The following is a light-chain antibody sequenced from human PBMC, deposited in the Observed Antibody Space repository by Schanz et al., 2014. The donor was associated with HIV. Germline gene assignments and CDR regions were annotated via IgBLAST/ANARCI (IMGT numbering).Light chain of an antibody. CDR2: DAS. CDR3: QQYGSSPRT. Sequence: ELVLTQSPATLSLSPGETAILSCRAPQNLNTYLAWYHQKPGQAPRLLIYDASKRAPGIPARFSGSGSGTDFTLTISRLEPEDFAVYYCQQYGSSPRTFGQGTKLEIK. CDR1: QNLNTY. J-gene: IGKJ2*01. V-gene: IGKV3-20*01.